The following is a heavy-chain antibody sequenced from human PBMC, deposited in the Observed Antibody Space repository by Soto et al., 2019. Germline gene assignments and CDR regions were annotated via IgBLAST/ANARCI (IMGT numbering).Heavy chain of an antibody. CDR2: ISYDGSNK. J-gene: IGHJ2*01. D-gene: IGHD4-4*01. V-gene: IGHV3-30-3*01. CDR3: ARAPYSRAYFDL. Sequence: VQLVESGGGVVQPGRSLRLSCAASGFTFSSYAMHWVRQAPGKGLEWVAVISYDGSNKYYADSVKGRFTISRDNSKNTLYLQMNSLRAEDTAVYYCARAPYSRAYFDLWGRGTLVTVSS. CDR1: GFTFSSYA.